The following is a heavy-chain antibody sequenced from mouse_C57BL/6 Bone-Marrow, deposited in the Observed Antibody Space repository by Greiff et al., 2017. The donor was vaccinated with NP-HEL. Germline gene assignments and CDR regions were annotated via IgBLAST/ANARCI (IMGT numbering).Heavy chain of an antibody. J-gene: IGHJ4*01. V-gene: IGHV7-1*01. D-gene: IGHD1-1*01. CDR2: SRNKANDYTT. Sequence: EVKVVESGGGLVQSGRSLRLSCATSGFTFSDFYMEWVRQAPGQGLEWIAASRNKANDYTTEYSASVKGRLIVSRDTSQSILYLQMNALRAEDTAIYYCARDLYYYGRSRGDYAMDYWGQGTSVTVSS. CDR1: GFTFSDFY. CDR3: ARDLYYYGRSRGDYAMDY.